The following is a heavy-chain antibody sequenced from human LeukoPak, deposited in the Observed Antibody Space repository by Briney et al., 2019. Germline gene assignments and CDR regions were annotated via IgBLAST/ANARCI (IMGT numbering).Heavy chain of an antibody. J-gene: IGHJ4*02. D-gene: IGHD1-26*01. Sequence: SETLSLTCGVSGGSISTSYWWSWVRQPPGKGLEWIGEIYHSGSTYHNPSLKSRVTISVDMSKIQFSLKLTSVTAADTAVYYCARNPTVGANRWFDYWGQGTLVTVSS. CDR2: IYHSGST. CDR1: GGSISTSYW. CDR3: ARNPTVGANRWFDY. V-gene: IGHV4-4*02.